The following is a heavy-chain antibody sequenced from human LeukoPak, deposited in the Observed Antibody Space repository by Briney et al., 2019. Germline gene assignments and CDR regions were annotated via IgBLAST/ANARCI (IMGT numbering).Heavy chain of an antibody. Sequence: GGSLRLSCAASGFTFSSYWMSWVRQAPGKGLEWVANIKQDGSEKYYVDSVKGRFTISRDNAKNSLYLQMNSLRAEDTAVYYCASFHCSGGSCYVGDAFDIWGQGTMVTVSS. CDR2: IKQDGSEK. CDR1: GFTFSSYW. V-gene: IGHV3-7*01. J-gene: IGHJ3*02. D-gene: IGHD2-15*01. CDR3: ASFHCSGGSCYVGDAFDI.